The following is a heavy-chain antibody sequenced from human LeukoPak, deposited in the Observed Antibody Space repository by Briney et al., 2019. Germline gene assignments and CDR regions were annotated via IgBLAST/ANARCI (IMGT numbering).Heavy chain of an antibody. CDR2: IIPIFGTA. CDR1: GGTFSSYA. J-gene: IGHJ4*02. D-gene: IGHD2-2*01. Sequence: GASVKVSCKASGGTFSSYAISWVRQAPGQGLEWMGGIIPIFGTANYAQKFQGRVTITADESTSTAYMELSSLRSEDTAVYYCARSRYCSSTSCWYYFDYWGQGTLVTVSS. CDR3: ARSRYCSSTSCWYYFDY. V-gene: IGHV1-69*13.